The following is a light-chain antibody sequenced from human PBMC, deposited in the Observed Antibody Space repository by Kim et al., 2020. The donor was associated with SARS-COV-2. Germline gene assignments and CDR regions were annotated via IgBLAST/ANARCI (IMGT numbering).Light chain of an antibody. V-gene: IGKV1-5*03. Sequence: DIQMTQSPSTLSASVGDTVTITCRASQSINSWLAWHQQKPGKAPKVLIYKSSTLESGVPSRFSGSGSGTEFTLTISSLQPDDFATYYCQQYNTPPLTFGGGTKVDIK. CDR3: QQYNTPPLT. CDR1: QSINSW. CDR2: KSS. J-gene: IGKJ4*01.